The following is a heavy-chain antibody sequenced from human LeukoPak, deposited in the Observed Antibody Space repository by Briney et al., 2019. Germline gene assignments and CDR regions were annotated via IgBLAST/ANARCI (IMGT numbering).Heavy chain of an antibody. CDR3: ARGGSYYYDSSGYYQAKGFDY. CDR2: IYTSGST. D-gene: IGHD3-22*01. CDR1: GGSISSYY. J-gene: IGHJ4*02. V-gene: IGHV4-4*07. Sequence: SETLSLTCTVSGGSISSYYWSWIRQPAGKGLEWIGRIYTSGSTNYNPSLKSRVPMSVDTSKNQFSLKLSSVTAADTAVYYCARGGSYYYDSSGYYQAKGFDYWGQGTLVTVSS.